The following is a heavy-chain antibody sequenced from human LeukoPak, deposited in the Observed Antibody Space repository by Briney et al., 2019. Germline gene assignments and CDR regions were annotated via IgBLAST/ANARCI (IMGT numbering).Heavy chain of an antibody. J-gene: IGHJ4*02. V-gene: IGHV1-8*02. Sequence: ASVKVSCKASGYTFTSYDINWVRQATGQGLEWMGWMNPNSGNTGYAQKFQGRVTMTRDTSISTAYMELSRLRSDDTAVYYCARDWFSSGGYWGQGTLVTVSS. CDR3: ARDWFSSGGY. CDR1: GYTFTSYD. CDR2: MNPNSGNT. D-gene: IGHD6-25*01.